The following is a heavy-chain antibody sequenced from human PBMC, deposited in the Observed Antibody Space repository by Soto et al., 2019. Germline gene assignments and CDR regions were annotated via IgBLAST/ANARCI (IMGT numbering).Heavy chain of an antibody. V-gene: IGHV1-69*06. CDR2: IIPNSGTT. D-gene: IGHD5-18*01. Sequence: SVKVSCKASGYTFTSYDINWVRQAPGQGLEWMGWIIPNSGTTNYAQKFQGRVTITADKSTSTAYMELSSLRSEDTAVYYCARGIQLWGHWFDPWGQGTLVTVSS. J-gene: IGHJ5*02. CDR1: GYTFTSYD. CDR3: ARGIQLWGHWFDP.